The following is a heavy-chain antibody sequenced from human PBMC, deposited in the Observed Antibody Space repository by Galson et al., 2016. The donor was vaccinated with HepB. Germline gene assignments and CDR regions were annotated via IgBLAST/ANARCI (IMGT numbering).Heavy chain of an antibody. CDR3: AKASGSDYFFEH. Sequence: SLRLSCAASGFTFEDYVIHWVRQAPGMGLEWVSLINWDGSAAFYTDSVKGRFTISRDNRKNSLYLQMNSLTTEDTAFYFCAKASGSDYFFEHWGQGTLVTVSS. D-gene: IGHD1-26*01. J-gene: IGHJ4*02. V-gene: IGHV3-43D*03. CDR1: GFTFEDYV. CDR2: INWDGSAA.